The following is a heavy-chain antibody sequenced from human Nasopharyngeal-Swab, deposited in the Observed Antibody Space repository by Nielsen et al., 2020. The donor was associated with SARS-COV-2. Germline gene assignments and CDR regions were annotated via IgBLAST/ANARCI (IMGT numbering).Heavy chain of an antibody. CDR2: IGTAGDT. D-gene: IGHD4-17*01. Sequence: GESLKISCAASGFTFSSYDMHSVRQATGKGLEWVSAIGTAGDTYYPGSVKGRFTISRENAKNSLYLQMNSLRAGDTAVYYCAREYRYGDSKGIDVWGQGTTVTVSS. CDR1: GFTFSSYD. J-gene: IGHJ6*02. CDR3: AREYRYGDSKGIDV. V-gene: IGHV3-13*01.